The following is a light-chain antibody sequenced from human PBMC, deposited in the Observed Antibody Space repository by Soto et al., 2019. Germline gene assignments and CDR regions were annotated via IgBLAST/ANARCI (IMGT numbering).Light chain of an antibody. CDR3: SSYAASNNLGV. Sequence: QSALTQPTSASGSPGQSVTISCIGTSSDVVGYNYVSWYQQHPGKAPKLMIYEVSKRPSGVPDRFSGSKSGNTASLTVSGLQAEDEADYYCSSYAASNNLGVFGGGTKLTVL. CDR2: EVS. J-gene: IGLJ2*01. CDR1: SSDVVGYNY. V-gene: IGLV2-8*01.